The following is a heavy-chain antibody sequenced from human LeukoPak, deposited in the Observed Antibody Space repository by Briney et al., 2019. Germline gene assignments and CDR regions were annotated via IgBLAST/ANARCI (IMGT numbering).Heavy chain of an antibody. J-gene: IGHJ6*03. V-gene: IGHV3-30*02. D-gene: IGHD2-2*01. CDR3: AKGLTSYYYYYMDV. CDR1: GLTFSSYG. CDR2: IRYDGSNK. Sequence: PGGSLRLSCAASGLTFSSYGMHWVRQAPGKGLEWVAFIRYDGSNKYYADSVKGRFTISRDNSKNTLYLQMNSLRPEDTAVYYCAKGLTSYYYYYMDVWGKGTTVTVSS.